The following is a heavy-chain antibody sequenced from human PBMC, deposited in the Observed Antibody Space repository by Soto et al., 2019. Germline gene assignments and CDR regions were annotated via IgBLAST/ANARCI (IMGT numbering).Heavy chain of an antibody. CDR1: GFTFDDYA. D-gene: IGHD3-3*02. V-gene: IGHV3-9*01. Sequence: EVQLVESGGGLVQPGRSLRLSCAASGFTFDDYAMHWVRQAPGKGLEWVSGISWNSGSIGYADSVKGRFTISRDNAKNSLYLQMNSLRAEDTALYYCAKDKVSRALTAFDIWGQGTMVTVSS. CDR3: AKDKVSRALTAFDI. J-gene: IGHJ3*02. CDR2: ISWNSGSI.